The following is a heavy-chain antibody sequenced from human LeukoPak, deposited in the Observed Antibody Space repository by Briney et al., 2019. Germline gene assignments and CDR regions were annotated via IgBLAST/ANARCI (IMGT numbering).Heavy chain of an antibody. V-gene: IGHV3-30*18. Sequence: GGSLRLSCAASGFTFSSYGMHWVRQAPGKGLEWVAVISYDGSNKYYADSVKGRFTISRDNSKNTLYLQMNSLRAEDTAVYYCAKAPSTTGDYWGQGTLVTVSS. CDR2: ISYDGSNK. CDR3: AKAPSTTGDY. CDR1: GFTFSSYG. J-gene: IGHJ4*02. D-gene: IGHD3-9*01.